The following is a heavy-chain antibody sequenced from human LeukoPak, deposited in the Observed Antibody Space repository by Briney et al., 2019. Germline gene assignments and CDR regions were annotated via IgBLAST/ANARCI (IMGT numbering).Heavy chain of an antibody. J-gene: IGHJ4*02. CDR1: GYTFTSYY. CDR2: INPSGGST. Sequence: ASVKVSCKASGYTFTSYYMHWVRQAPGQGLEWMGIINPSGGSTSYAQKFQGRVTITADESTSTAYMELSSLRSEDTAVYYCARAGAYCGGDCYHRLDYWGQGTLVTVSS. V-gene: IGHV1-46*01. CDR3: ARAGAYCGGDCYHRLDY. D-gene: IGHD2-21*02.